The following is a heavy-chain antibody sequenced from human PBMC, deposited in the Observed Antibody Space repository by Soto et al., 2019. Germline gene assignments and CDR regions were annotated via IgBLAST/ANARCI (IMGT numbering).Heavy chain of an antibody. V-gene: IGHV1-18*01. Sequence: QVQLVQSGAEVKKPGASVKVSCKASGYTFTSYGISWVRQAPGQGLEWMGWISAYNGNTNYAQKLQGRVTMTTDTSTSTAYRELRSLRSDDTAVYYCARDRPPWFGELLPDYWGQGTLVTVSS. D-gene: IGHD3-10*01. CDR3: ARDRPPWFGELLPDY. J-gene: IGHJ4*02. CDR2: ISAYNGNT. CDR1: GYTFTSYG.